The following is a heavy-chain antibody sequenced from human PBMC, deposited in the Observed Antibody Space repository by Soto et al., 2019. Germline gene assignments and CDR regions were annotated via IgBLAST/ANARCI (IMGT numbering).Heavy chain of an antibody. Sequence: GESLKISCKGSGYSFTSYWISWVRQMPGKGLEWMGRIDPSDSYTNYSPSFQGHVTISADKSISTAYLQWSSLKASDTAMYYCASRYCGSTSCPSNYYAMDVWGQGTTVTVSS. CDR1: GYSFTSYW. V-gene: IGHV5-10-1*01. D-gene: IGHD2-2*01. CDR2: IDPSDSYT. CDR3: ASRYCGSTSCPSNYYAMDV. J-gene: IGHJ6*02.